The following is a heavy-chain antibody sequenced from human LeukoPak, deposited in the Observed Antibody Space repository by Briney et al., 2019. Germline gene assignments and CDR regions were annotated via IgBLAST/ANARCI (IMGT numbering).Heavy chain of an antibody. Sequence: GGSLRLSCAASGFTVNTYAMSWVRQAPGKGLEWVANIKQDGSEKYYVDSVKGRFTISRDNAKNSLYLQMNSLRAEDTAVYYCARERYYDSSGYYYYYFDYWGQGTLVTVSS. D-gene: IGHD3-22*01. CDR3: ARERYYDSSGYYYYYFDY. J-gene: IGHJ4*02. V-gene: IGHV3-7*01. CDR2: IKQDGSEK. CDR1: GFTVNTYA.